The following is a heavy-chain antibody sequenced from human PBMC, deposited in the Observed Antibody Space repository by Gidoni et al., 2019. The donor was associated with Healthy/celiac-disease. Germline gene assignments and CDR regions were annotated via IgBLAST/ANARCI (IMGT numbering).Heavy chain of an antibody. Sequence: QLQLQESGPGLVKPSETLSLTCTVSGGSFSSSSYYWGWIRQPPGKGLEWIGSIYYSGSTYYNPSLKSRVTISVDTSKNQFSLKLSSVTAAATAVYYCATRRIAAAGTNWFDPWGQGTLVTVSS. D-gene: IGHD6-13*01. CDR1: GGSFSSSSYY. V-gene: IGHV4-39*01. CDR3: ATRRIAAAGTNWFDP. CDR2: IYYSGST. J-gene: IGHJ5*02.